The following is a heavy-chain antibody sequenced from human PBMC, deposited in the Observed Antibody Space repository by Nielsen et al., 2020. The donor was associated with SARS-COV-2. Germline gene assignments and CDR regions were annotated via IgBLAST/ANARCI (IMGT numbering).Heavy chain of an antibody. V-gene: IGHV3-30-3*01. CDR1: GFTFSSYA. CDR2: ISYDGSNK. D-gene: IGHD3-16*01. Sequence: GGSLRLSCAASGFTFSSYAMHWVRQAPGKGLEWVAVISYDGSNKYYADSVKGRFTISRDNYKNRLYMQMNSLRTDDTGVYFCAKDLGFTTSLDYWGQGTLVTVSS. J-gene: IGHJ4*02. CDR3: AKDLGFTTSLDY.